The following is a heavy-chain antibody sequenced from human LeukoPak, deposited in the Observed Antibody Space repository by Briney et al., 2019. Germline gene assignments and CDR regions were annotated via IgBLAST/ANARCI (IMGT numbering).Heavy chain of an antibody. J-gene: IGHJ4*02. V-gene: IGHV3-23*01. Sequence: GGSLRLSCAASGFTFSTYSMSWVRLAPGKGLEWVSGISGSAANTYYADSVKGRFTISRDNSKNTLYLQMNSLRAEDTAVFYCAKYPASGGYFDYWGQGTLVTVSS. CDR3: AKYPASGGYFDY. D-gene: IGHD6-13*01. CDR2: ISGSAANT. CDR1: GFTFSTYS.